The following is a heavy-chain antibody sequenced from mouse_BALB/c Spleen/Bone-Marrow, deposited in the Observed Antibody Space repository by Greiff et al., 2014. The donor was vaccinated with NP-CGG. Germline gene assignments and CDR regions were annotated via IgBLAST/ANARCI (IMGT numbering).Heavy chain of an antibody. CDR2: ILPGSGTT. Sequence: QVQLQQSGAELMKPGASVKISCKATGYTFSSYWIEWVKQRPGHGLEWIGEILPGSGTTNYIEKFKGKATFTADTSSNTAYMQLSSLTSEDSAVYYCARGGYYGTSWLPYWGQGTLVTVSA. CDR1: GYTFSSYW. V-gene: IGHV1-9*01. CDR3: ARGGYYGTSWLPY. J-gene: IGHJ3*01. D-gene: IGHD1-1*01.